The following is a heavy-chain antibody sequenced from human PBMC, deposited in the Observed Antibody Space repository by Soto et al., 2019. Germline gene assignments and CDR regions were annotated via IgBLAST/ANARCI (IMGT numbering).Heavy chain of an antibody. V-gene: IGHV3-33*01. CDR2: IWYDGSNK. Sequence: GGSLRHSCAASGFAFSSYGMHWVRQAPGKGLEWVAVIWYDGSNKYYADSVKGRFTISRDNSKNTLYLQMNSLRAEDTAVYYCARDFPHGISTRCPVDYWGQGTLVTVSS. J-gene: IGHJ4*02. D-gene: IGHD2-2*01. CDR1: GFAFSSYG. CDR3: ARDFPHGISTRCPVDY.